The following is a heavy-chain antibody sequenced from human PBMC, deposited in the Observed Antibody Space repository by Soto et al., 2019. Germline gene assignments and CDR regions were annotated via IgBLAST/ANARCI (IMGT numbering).Heavy chain of an antibody. V-gene: IGHV3-23*01. CDR1: GFTFSSYA. J-gene: IGHJ5*02. CDR3: ARRGSGRDYDH. Sequence: EVQLLESGGGLVQPGGSLRLSCAASGFTFSSYAMRWVRQAPVKGLEWVSAISGSGGSTYYADSVKGRFTISRDNSKNTPYLQMNSLRAEDTAVYYSARRGSGRDYDHWGQGTLVTVSS. CDR2: ISGSGGST. D-gene: IGHD1-26*01.